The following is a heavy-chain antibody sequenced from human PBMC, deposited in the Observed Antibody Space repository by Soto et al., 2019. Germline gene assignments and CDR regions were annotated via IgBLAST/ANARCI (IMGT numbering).Heavy chain of an antibody. CDR3: ARGMGWLHTEYTFDY. D-gene: IGHD5-12*01. Sequence: QVQLVESGGGVVQPGRSLRLSCAASGFTFSSYAMHWVRQAPGKGLEWVAVISYDGSNKYYADSVKGRFTISRDNSKNTLYLQMNSLRAEDTAVYYCARGMGWLHTEYTFDYWGQGTLVTVSS. CDR2: ISYDGSNK. V-gene: IGHV3-30-3*01. CDR1: GFTFSSYA. J-gene: IGHJ4*02.